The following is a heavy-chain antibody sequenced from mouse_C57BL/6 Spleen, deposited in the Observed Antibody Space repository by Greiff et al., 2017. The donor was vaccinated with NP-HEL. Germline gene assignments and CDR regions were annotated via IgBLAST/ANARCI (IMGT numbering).Heavy chain of an antibody. J-gene: IGHJ4*01. CDR2: IWSGGST. Sequence: VKLVESGPGLVQPSQSLSITCTVSGFSLTSYGVHWVRQSPGKGLEWLGVIWSGGSTDYNAAFISRLSISKDNSKSQVFFKMNRLQADDTAIYYCASHYYSNYVDYAMDYWGQGTSVTVSS. V-gene: IGHV2-2*01. CDR1: GFSLTSYG. CDR3: ASHYYSNYVDYAMDY. D-gene: IGHD2-5*01.